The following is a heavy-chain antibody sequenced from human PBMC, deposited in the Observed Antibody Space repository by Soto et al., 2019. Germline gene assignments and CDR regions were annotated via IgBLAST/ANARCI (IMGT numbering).Heavy chain of an antibody. CDR3: ARRPTGTTGSYAFDC. D-gene: IGHD1-7*01. CDR2: IYPYDSDT. J-gene: IGHJ3*01. Sequence: LGGSLKISCQGSGYIFDNYWISWVRQMPGKGLEWMGIIYPYDSDTRYSPSFQGQVTISADKSITTAYLHWSSLKASDTAMYYCARRPTGTTGSYAFDCWGQGTMVTGSS. V-gene: IGHV5-51*01. CDR1: GYIFDNYW.